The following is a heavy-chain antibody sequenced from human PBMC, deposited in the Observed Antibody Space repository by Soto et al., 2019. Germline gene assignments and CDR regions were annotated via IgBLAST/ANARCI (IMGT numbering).Heavy chain of an antibody. V-gene: IGHV3-23*01. CDR2: ISGSGGST. J-gene: IGHJ6*02. CDR1: GFTFISYA. Sequence: PGVSLRLSCAASGFTFISYAMSWVRQTPGKGLEWVSAISGSGGSTYYADSVKGRFTISRDNSKNTLYLQMNSLRAEDTAVYYCAKNPGIAAAGKLSPPYYYYYYGMDVWGQGTMVTVSS. CDR3: AKNPGIAAAGKLSPPYYYYYYGMDV. D-gene: IGHD6-13*01.